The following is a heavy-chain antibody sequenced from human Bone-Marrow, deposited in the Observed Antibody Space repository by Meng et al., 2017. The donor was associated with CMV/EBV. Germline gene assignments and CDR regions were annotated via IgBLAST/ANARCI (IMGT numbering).Heavy chain of an antibody. Sequence: ASVKVSCKASGYTFTGYYMHWVRQAPGQGLERMGWINPNSGGTNYAQKFQGRVTMTTDTSTSTAYMELRSLRSDDTAVYYCARARGYCSSTSCYQYGMDVWGQGTTVTFSS. V-gene: IGHV1-2*02. D-gene: IGHD2-2*01. CDR2: INPNSGGT. CDR1: GYTFTGYY. CDR3: ARARGYCSSTSCYQYGMDV. J-gene: IGHJ6*02.